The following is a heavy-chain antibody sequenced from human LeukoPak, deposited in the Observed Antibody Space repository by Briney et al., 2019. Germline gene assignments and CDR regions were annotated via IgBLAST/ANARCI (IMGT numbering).Heavy chain of an antibody. CDR3: ARDQVLRYFDWLLSRDYYYYYMDV. Sequence: SETLSLTCAVYGGSFSGYYWSWIRQPPGKGVECIWRIYTSGSTNYNPSLKSRVTMSVGTSKNQFSLKLSSVTAADTAVYYCARDQVLRYFDWLLSRDYYYYYMDVWGKGTTVTISS. D-gene: IGHD3-9*01. V-gene: IGHV4-4*07. CDR1: GGSFSGYY. J-gene: IGHJ6*03. CDR2: IYTSGST.